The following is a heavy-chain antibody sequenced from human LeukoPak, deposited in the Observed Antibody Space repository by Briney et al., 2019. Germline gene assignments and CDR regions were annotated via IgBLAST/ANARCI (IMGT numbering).Heavy chain of an antibody. D-gene: IGHD2-21*02. Sequence: PGGSLRLSCAASGFTFSNAWMSWVRQAPGKGLEWVGRIKSKTDGGTTDYAAPVKGRFTISRDDSKNTLYLQMNSLKTEDTAVYYYTTESVVVTARHVYYYYYMDVWGKGTTVTISS. CDR1: GFTFSNAW. CDR2: IKSKTDGGTT. CDR3: TTESVVVTARHVYYYYYMDV. J-gene: IGHJ6*03. V-gene: IGHV3-15*01.